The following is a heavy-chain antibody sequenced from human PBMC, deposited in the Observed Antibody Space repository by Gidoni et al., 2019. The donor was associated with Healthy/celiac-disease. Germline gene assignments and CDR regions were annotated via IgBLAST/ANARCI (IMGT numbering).Heavy chain of an antibody. V-gene: IGHV3-64D*06. D-gene: IGHD6-13*01. CDR3: VKVSSYGSSWYFDY. CDR1: GFTFSSYA. CDR2: ISSNWGST. J-gene: IGHJ4*02. Sequence: EVQLVESGGGLVQPGGSLSRSCSASGFTFSSYALPWVREAPGKGLEYVSAISSNWGSTYYADSVKGRVTISRDNSKNTLYLQMCSLRAEDTAVYYCVKVSSYGSSWYFDYWGQGTLVTVSS.